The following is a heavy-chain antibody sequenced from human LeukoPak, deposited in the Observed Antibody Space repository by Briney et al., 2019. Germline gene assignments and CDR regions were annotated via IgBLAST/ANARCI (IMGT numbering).Heavy chain of an antibody. CDR1: GYTFTGYY. CDR2: INPNSGGT. V-gene: IGHV1-2*02. J-gene: IGHJ4*02. Sequence: GASVKVSCKTSGYTFTGYYMHWVRQAPGQGLEWMGWINPNSGGTNYAQKLQGRVTMTTDTSTSTAYMELRSLRSDDTAVYYCARKYYDSSGDGRLDYWGQGTLVTVSS. CDR3: ARKYYDSSGDGRLDY. D-gene: IGHD3-22*01.